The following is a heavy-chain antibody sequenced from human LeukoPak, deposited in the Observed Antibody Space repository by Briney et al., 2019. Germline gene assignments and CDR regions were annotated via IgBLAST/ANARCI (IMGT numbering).Heavy chain of an antibody. CDR3: ARVETRSDSSGYYYGFDDAFDI. CDR2: IIPILGIA. J-gene: IGHJ3*02. D-gene: IGHD3-22*01. CDR1: GYTFINYG. V-gene: IGHV1-69*04. Sequence: ASVKVSCKASGYTFINYGISWVRQAPGQGLEWMGRIIPILGIANYAQKFQGRVTITADKSTSTAYMELSSLRPEDTAVYYCARVETRSDSSGYYYGFDDAFDIWGQGTMVTVSS.